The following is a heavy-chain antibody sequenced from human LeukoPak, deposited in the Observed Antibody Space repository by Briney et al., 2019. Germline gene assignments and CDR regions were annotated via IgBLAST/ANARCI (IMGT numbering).Heavy chain of an antibody. CDR1: GLTLRNSR. CDR2: FSVSSSDK. D-gene: IGHD2/OR15-2a*01. CDR3: ERVGTTSNFYYYYGMDV. J-gene: IGHJ6*02. V-gene: IGHV3-21*01. Sequence: GGPLRLPCAAPGLTLRNSRSDWVPKSPGKALEWVSAFSVSSSDKYYADSVKGRFTISRDNDENSIYLQMNSLRAEDTAVYYCERVGTTSNFYYYYGMDVWGQGTTVTVSS.